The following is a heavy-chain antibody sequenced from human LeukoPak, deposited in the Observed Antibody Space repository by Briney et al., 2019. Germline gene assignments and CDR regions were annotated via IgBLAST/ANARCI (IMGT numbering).Heavy chain of an antibody. CDR2: INDSGST. J-gene: IGHJ6*02. Sequence: PSESLSLTCAVYGGSFSGYYWSWIRQPPGKGLEWIAEINDSGSTNCNPSLKSRVTISVDTSKNQFSLKLSSVTAADTAVYYCGRVAGRNDRYYYYGMDVWGQGTTVTVSS. V-gene: IGHV4-34*01. CDR3: GRVAGRNDRYYYYGMDV. CDR1: GGSFSGYY. D-gene: IGHD6-19*01.